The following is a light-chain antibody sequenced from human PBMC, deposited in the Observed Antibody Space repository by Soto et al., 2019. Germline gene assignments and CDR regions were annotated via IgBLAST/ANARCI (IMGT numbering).Light chain of an antibody. V-gene: IGKV3-15*01. CDR3: QQYNNWPQT. Sequence: EIVMTQSPATLSVSPGERATLSCRASQSVSSNLAWYQQKPGQAPRLLIYGASTRATGIPARFSGSWSGTECTLIISSLQSEDFAVYYCQQYNNWPQTFGQGTKGEIK. J-gene: IGKJ1*01. CDR1: QSVSSN. CDR2: GAS.